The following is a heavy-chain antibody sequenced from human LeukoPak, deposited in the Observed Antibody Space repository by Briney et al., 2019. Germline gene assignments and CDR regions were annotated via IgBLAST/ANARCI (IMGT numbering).Heavy chain of an antibody. CDR1: GFTFSSYS. CDR2: ISSSSSTI. V-gene: IGHV3-48*02. CDR3: ARDRTPSGSYYGGGNWFDP. J-gene: IGHJ5*02. Sequence: PGGSLRLSCAASGFTFSSYSMNWVRQAPGKGLEWVSYISSSSSTIYYADSVKGRFTISRDNAKNSLYLQMNSLRDEDTAVYYCARDRTPSGSYYGGGNWFDPWGQGTLVTVSS. D-gene: IGHD1-26*01.